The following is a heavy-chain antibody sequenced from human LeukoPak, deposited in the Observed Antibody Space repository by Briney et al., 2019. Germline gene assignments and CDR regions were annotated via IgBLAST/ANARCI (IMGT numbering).Heavy chain of an antibody. D-gene: IGHD3-3*02. J-gene: IGHJ4*02. CDR2: IKEDGSEK. CDR3: ARDSQHLNFDH. CDR1: GFTFSNYW. Sequence: GGSLRLSCAASGFTFSNYWMNWVRQAPGKGLEWVANIKEDGSEKYYVDSVKGRFTISRDNAKNSLYLQMDSLRAEDPAVYYCARDSQHLNFDHWGQGTLVTVSS. V-gene: IGHV3-7*04.